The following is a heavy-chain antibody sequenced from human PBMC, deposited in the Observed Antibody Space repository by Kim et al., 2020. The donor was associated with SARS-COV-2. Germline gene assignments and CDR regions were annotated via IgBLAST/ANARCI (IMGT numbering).Heavy chain of an antibody. V-gene: IGHV4-39*06. J-gene: IGHJ2*01. CDR3: ARDYYGSGNGFDL. Sequence: YNPSLKSRVTIAVDTSKKQFALELSSVIAADTAVYYCARDYYGSGNGFDLWGRGTLVTVSS. D-gene: IGHD3-10*01.